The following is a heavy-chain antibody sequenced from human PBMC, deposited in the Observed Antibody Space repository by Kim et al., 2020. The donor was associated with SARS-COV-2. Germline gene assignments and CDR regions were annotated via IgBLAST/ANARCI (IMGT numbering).Heavy chain of an antibody. CDR2: IYTSGST. V-gene: IGHV4-61*02. CDR1: GGSISSGSYY. Sequence: SEALSLTCTVSGGSISSGSYYWSWIRQPAGKGLEWIGRIYTSGSTNYNPSLKSRVTISVDTSKNQFSLKLSSVTAADTAVYYCASITVTTSYWGQGTLVTVSS. CDR3: ASITVTTSY. D-gene: IGHD4-17*01. J-gene: IGHJ4*02.